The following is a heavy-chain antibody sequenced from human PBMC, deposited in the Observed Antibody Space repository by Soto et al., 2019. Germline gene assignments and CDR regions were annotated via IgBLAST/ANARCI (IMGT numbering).Heavy chain of an antibody. CDR2: IYYSGST. CDR3: ARDHAGPYYDSSGYYLDYFDY. D-gene: IGHD3-22*01. J-gene: IGHJ4*02. CDR1: GGSISSYC. V-gene: IGHV4-59*01. Sequence: SETLSLTCTVSGGSISSYCWSWIRQPPGKGLEWIGYIYYSGSTNYNPSLKSRVTISVDTSKNQFSLKLSSVTAADTAVYYCARDHAGPYYDSSGYYLDYFDYWGQGTLVTVSS.